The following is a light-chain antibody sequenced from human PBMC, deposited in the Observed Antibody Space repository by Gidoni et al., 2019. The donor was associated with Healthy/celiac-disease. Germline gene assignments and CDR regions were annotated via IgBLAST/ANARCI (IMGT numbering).Light chain of an antibody. CDR2: WAS. V-gene: IGKV4-1*01. CDR3: QQYYSTPPYT. Sequence: DIVLTHSPDSLAVSLGERATINCKSSQSVLYSSNNKNYLAWYQQKQGQPPKLLIYWASTRESGVPDRFSGSGSGTDFTLTISSLQAEDVAVYYCQQYYSTPPYTFGQGTKLEIK. J-gene: IGKJ2*01. CDR1: QSVLYSSNNKNY.